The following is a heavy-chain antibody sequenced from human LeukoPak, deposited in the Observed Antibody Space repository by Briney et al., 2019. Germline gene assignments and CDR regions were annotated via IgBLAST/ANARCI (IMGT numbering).Heavy chain of an antibody. D-gene: IGHD4-17*01. CDR2: ISSNRDTI. Sequence: GGSLRLSCAAAGFTFDTYPMNWVRQAPGRGLEWISYISSNRDTIYYAASVKGRFTISRDNAKNSLYLQMNSLRAEDTAVYYCAREQGTTVTDYYYMDVWGKGTTVTVSS. V-gene: IGHV3-48*04. CDR3: AREQGTTVTDYYYMDV. CDR1: GFTFDTYP. J-gene: IGHJ6*03.